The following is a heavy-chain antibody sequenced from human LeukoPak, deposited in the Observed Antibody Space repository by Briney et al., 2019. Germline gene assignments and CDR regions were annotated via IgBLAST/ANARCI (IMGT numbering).Heavy chain of an antibody. D-gene: IGHD6-13*01. CDR2: ISGSGGST. Sequence: GGSLRLSCAASGFTFSSYSMNWVRQAPGKGLEWVSAISGSGGSTYYADSVKGRFTISRDNSKNTLYLQMNSLRAEDTAVYYCAKASHSSPPWDFDLWGRGTLVTVSS. CDR3: AKASHSSPPWDFDL. CDR1: GFTFSSYS. J-gene: IGHJ2*01. V-gene: IGHV3-23*01.